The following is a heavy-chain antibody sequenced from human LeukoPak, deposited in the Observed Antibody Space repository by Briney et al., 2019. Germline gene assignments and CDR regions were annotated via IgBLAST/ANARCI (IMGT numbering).Heavy chain of an antibody. CDR3: AKRRTVDTAMDTHYYGMDV. V-gene: IGHV3-30*18. J-gene: IGHJ6*02. CDR1: GFTFSSHG. Sequence: PGRSLRLSCAASGFTFSSHGMHWVRQAPGKGLEWVAVISYDGSDKYYADSVKGRFTISRDNSKNTLYLQMNSLRAEDTAVYYCAKRRTVDTAMDTHYYGMDVWGQGTTVTVSS. D-gene: IGHD5-18*01. CDR2: ISYDGSDK.